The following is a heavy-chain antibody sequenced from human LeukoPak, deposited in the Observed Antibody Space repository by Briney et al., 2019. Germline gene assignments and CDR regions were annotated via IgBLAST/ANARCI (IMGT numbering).Heavy chain of an antibody. CDR3: SRVRSGTGFRYGMDV. Sequence: PSETLSLTCTVSGGSINSDYWTWIRQSPGKGPEWIGYMYDSGSTNYNPSLKSRVVISMHTSKKQFSLKLRSVSAADTAIYYCSRVRSGTGFRYGMDVWGRGTTVTVSS. V-gene: IGHV4-59*01. J-gene: IGHJ6*02. CDR2: MYDSGST. D-gene: IGHD3-9*01. CDR1: GGSINSDY.